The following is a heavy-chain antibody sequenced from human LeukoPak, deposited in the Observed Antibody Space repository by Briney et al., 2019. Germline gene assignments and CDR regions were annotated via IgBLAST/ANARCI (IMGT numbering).Heavy chain of an antibody. Sequence: GGSLRLSCAASGFTFSSYSMNWVRQAPGKGLEWVSSISSSSSYIYYVDSVKGRFTISRDNAKNSLYLQMHSLRAEDTAVYYCAREYSSSWYPFDYWGQGALVTVSS. D-gene: IGHD6-13*01. J-gene: IGHJ4*02. CDR3: AREYSSSWYPFDY. V-gene: IGHV3-21*01. CDR2: ISSSSSYI. CDR1: GFTFSSYS.